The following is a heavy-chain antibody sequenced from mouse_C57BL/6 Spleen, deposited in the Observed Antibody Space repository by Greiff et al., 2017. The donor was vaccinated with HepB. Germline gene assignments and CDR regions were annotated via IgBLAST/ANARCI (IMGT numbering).Heavy chain of an antibody. CDR3: ARYPSYYYGSSYVGYYAMDY. CDR2: IRNKANGYTT. CDR1: GFTFTDYY. V-gene: IGHV7-3*01. J-gene: IGHJ4*01. Sequence: EVHLVESGGGLVQPGGSLSLSCAVSGFTFTDYYMSWVRQPPGKALEWLGFIRNKANGYTTEYSASVKGRFTISRDNSQSILYLQMNALRAEDSATYYCARYPSYYYGSSYVGYYAMDYWGQGTSVTVSS. D-gene: IGHD1-1*01.